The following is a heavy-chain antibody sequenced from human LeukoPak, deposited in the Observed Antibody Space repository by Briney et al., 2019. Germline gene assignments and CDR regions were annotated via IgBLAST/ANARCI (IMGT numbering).Heavy chain of an antibody. D-gene: IGHD2-15*01. CDR1: GGTFSSYA. CDR2: IIPIFGTA. Sequence: ASVKVSCKASGGTFSSYAISWVRQAPGQGLEWMGGIIPIFGTANYAQKFQGRVTITADESTSTACMELSSLRSEDTAVYYCARGLVVVAASPYYYYYYYMDVWGKGTTVTISS. CDR3: ARGLVVVAASPYYYYYYYMDV. V-gene: IGHV1-69*01. J-gene: IGHJ6*03.